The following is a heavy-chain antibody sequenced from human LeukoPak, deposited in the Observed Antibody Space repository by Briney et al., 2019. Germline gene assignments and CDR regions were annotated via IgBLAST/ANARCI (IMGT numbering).Heavy chain of an antibody. D-gene: IGHD2-2*01. CDR3: ARVIGGYCSSTSCSPYYYYYMYV. V-gene: IGHV1-18*01. J-gene: IGHJ6*03. CDR1: GYTFTSYG. Sequence: GASVKDSCKASGYTFTSYGINWVRQAPGQGLEWMGWISAYNGNTNYVQKLQGRVTMTTDTSTSTAYMELRILRSDDTAVYYCARVIGGYCSSTSCSPYYYYYMYVWGKGTTVTFAS. CDR2: ISAYNGNT.